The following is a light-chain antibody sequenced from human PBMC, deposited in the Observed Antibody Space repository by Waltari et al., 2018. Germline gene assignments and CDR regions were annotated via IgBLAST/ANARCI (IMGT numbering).Light chain of an antibody. CDR1: QRVLYSSNNQNY. CDR2: WAS. Sequence: DIVMTQSADSLAVSLGERATINCKSSQRVLYSSNNQNYLAWYQQKPGQPPKLLIYWASTRESGFPDRFTGSGSGTDFTLTISSLQAEDVAVYYCQQYYSIPLTFGGGTTVEIK. J-gene: IGKJ4*01. CDR3: QQYYSIPLT. V-gene: IGKV4-1*01.